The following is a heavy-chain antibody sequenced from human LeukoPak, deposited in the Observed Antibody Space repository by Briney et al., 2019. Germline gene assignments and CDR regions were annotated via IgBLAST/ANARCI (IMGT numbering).Heavy chain of an antibody. D-gene: IGHD2-15*01. CDR1: GGSINTNSYY. V-gene: IGHV4-39*07. CDR3: ARDGLGYGFDY. Sequence: SETLSLTCIVSGGSINTNSYYWGWIRQPPGKGLEWIGSVYYSGSTYYNPSLKSRVTISVDTSKNQFSLKLTSVTAADTAVYYCARDGLGYGFDYWGQGTLVTVSS. CDR2: VYYSGST. J-gene: IGHJ4*02.